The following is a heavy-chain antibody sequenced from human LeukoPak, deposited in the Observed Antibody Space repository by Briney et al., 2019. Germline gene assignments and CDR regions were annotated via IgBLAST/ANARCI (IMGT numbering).Heavy chain of an antibody. D-gene: IGHD6-13*01. V-gene: IGHV1-2*04. CDR3: ARVGRSWFTPYFDY. CDR1: GYTFTGYY. J-gene: IGHJ4*02. Sequence: GASVKVSCKASGYTFTGYYMHWVRQAPGQGLERMGWINPNSGGTNYAQKFQGWFTMTRDTSISTAYMELSRLRSDDTAVYYCARVGRSWFTPYFDYWGQGTLVTVSS. CDR2: INPNSGGT.